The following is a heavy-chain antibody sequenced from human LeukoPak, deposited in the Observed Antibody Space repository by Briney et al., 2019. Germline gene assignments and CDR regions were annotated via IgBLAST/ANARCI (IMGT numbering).Heavy chain of an antibody. CDR3: ARASGSHFDY. J-gene: IGHJ4*02. CDR2: ISSSSSTI. CDR1: GFTFSSYS. D-gene: IGHD5-12*01. Sequence: GGSLRLSCAASGFTFSSYSMNWVRQAPGKGLEYISYISSSSSTIYYADSVKGRFTISRDNAKDSLYLQMNSLRVDDTAVYYCARASGSHFDYWGQGTLVTVSS. V-gene: IGHV3-48*01.